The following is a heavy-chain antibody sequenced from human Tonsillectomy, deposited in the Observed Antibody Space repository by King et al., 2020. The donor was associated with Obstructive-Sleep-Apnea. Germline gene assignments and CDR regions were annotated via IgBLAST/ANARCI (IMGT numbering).Heavy chain of an antibody. J-gene: IGHJ4*02. D-gene: IGHD3-22*01. CDR3: ARHPRYYDSSGYHFDY. Sequence: VQLVESGAEVKKPGESLKISCKGSGYSFTSYWIGWVRQMPGKGLEWMGIIYPGDSDTRYSPSFQGQVTISADKSISTAYLQWSSLKASDIAMYYCARHPRYYDSSGYHFDYWGQGTLVTVSS. V-gene: IGHV5-51*01. CDR2: IYPGDSDT. CDR1: GYSFTSYW.